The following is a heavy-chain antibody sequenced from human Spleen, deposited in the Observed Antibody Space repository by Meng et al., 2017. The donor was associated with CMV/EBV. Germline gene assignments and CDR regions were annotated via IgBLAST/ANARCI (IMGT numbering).Heavy chain of an antibody. CDR2: INTNTGNP. V-gene: IGHV7-4-1*02. D-gene: IGHD3-10*01. J-gene: IGHJ4*02. Sequence: SCKPSGYTFTDYAINWVRQAPGQGLEWMGWINTNTGNPFYAQGFTGRFVFSLDTSASTAYLEISSLKSEDTAVYYCARVVWGSGFDYWGQGTLVTVSS. CDR3: ARVVWGSGFDY. CDR1: GYTFTDYA.